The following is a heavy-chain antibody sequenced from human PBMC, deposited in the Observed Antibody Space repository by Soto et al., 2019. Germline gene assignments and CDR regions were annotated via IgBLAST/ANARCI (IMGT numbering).Heavy chain of an antibody. J-gene: IGHJ4*02. CDR2: ISYDGSNK. D-gene: IGHD3-10*01. Sequence: QVQLVESGGGVVQPGRSLRLSCAASGFTFSSYGMHWVRQAPGKGLEWVAVISYDGSNKYYADSVKGRFTISRDNSKNTLYLQMNSLRAEDPAVYYCAPWFGAFDYWGQGTLVTVSS. CDR1: GFTFSSYG. CDR3: APWFGAFDY. V-gene: IGHV3-30*03.